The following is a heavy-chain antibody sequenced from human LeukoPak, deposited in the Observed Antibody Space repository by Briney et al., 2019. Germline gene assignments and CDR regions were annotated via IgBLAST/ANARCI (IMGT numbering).Heavy chain of an antibody. V-gene: IGHV1-46*01. CDR1: GYTFTNYY. CDR3: ARDSDTSGYYPLVDY. CDR2: INPSGGRT. J-gene: IGHJ4*02. Sequence: GASVKVSCKASGYTFTNYYMHWVRQAPGQGLEWMGIINPSGGRTTYAQKIQGRVTMTRDTSTSTVYMELSGLRSEDTAVYYCARDSDTSGYYPLVDYWGQGTLVTVSS. D-gene: IGHD3-22*01.